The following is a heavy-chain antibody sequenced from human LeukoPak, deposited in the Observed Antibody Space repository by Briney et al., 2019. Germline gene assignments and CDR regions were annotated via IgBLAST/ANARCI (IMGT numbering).Heavy chain of an antibody. CDR3: ATLTGPYSGSYYGSFDY. D-gene: IGHD1-26*01. CDR2: INPSGGST. Sequence: ASVKVSCKASGYTFTSYYMHWVRQAPGQGLEWMGIINPSGGSTSYAQKFQGRVTMTRDTSTSTVYMELSSPRSEDTAVYYCATLTGPYSGSYYGSFDYWGQGTLVTVSS. J-gene: IGHJ4*02. CDR1: GYTFTSYY. V-gene: IGHV1-46*01.